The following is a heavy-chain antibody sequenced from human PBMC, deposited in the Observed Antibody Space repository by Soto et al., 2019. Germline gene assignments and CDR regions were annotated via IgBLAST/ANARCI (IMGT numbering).Heavy chain of an antibody. V-gene: IGHV3-33*01. CDR3: ARDGSSSWPNLDY. D-gene: IGHD6-13*01. Sequence: QVQLVESGGGVVQPGRSLRLSCAASGFTFSSYGMHWVRQAPGKGLEWVAVIWYDGSNKYYADSVKGRFTISRDNSKNTLYLQMNSLRAEDTAVYYCARDGSSSWPNLDYWGQGTLVTVSS. J-gene: IGHJ4*02. CDR2: IWYDGSNK. CDR1: GFTFSSYG.